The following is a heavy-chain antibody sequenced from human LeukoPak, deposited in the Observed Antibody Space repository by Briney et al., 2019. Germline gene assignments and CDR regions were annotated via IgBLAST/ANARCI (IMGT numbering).Heavy chain of an antibody. V-gene: IGHV4-59*11. CDR2: IYYSGST. CDR3: ARYSYGFFDY. CDR1: GDSINSLDL. J-gene: IGHJ4*02. Sequence: ASETLSLTCTVSGDSINSLDLWSWVRQPPGKGLEWIGYIYYSGSTNYNPSLKSRVTISVDTSKNQFSLKLSSVTAADTAVYYCARYSYGFFDYWGQGTLVTVSS. D-gene: IGHD5-18*01.